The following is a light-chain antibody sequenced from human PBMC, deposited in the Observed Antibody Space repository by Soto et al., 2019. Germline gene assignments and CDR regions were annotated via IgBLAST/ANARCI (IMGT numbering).Light chain of an antibody. J-gene: IGKJ1*01. V-gene: IGKV3-11*01. Sequence: EIVLTQSAATLSLSPXERGTLSCRASQSVSSYLAWYQQKPGQAPRLLIYDASNRATGIPARFSGSGSATEFTLPLISRHSADFAVYYCQQYNNWPPTFGQGTKVDI. CDR1: QSVSSY. CDR3: QQYNNWPPT. CDR2: DAS.